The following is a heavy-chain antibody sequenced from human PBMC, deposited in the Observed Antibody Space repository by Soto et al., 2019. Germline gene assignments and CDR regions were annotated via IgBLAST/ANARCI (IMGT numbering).Heavy chain of an antibody. V-gene: IGHV3-23*01. J-gene: IGHJ6*02. Sequence: GGSLRLSCVASGFTFNIYGMNWVRQAPGKGLEWVSLIGRSGTSPYYADSVKGRFIVSRDDSKNTLYLQMNILRVEDTALYYCARLGGGARPYYSLDVWGQGTTVTVSS. CDR2: IGRSGTSP. D-gene: IGHD3-16*01. CDR1: GFTFNIYG. CDR3: ARLGGGARPYYSLDV.